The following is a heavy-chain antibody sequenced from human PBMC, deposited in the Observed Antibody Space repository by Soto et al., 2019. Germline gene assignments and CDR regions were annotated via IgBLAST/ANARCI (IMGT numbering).Heavy chain of an antibody. V-gene: IGHV5-51*01. J-gene: IGHJ1*01. CDR2: IYPGDSDT. Sequence: PGESLKISCKGSGYSFTSYWIGWVRQMPGKGLEWMGIIYPGDSDTRYSPSFQGQVTISADKSISTAYLQWSSLKASDTAMYYCARHGAEGEYYYDTAQNWGQGTLVTVSS. CDR3: ARHGAEGEYYYDTAQN. D-gene: IGHD3-22*01. CDR1: GYSFTSYW.